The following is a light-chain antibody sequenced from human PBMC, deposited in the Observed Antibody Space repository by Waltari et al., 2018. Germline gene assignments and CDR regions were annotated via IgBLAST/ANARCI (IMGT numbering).Light chain of an antibody. CDR2: LGS. Sequence: DIVMTQSPLSLPVTPGEPASISCRSSQSLLHSHGSKYLNWYLQKPGQSPQLLIYLGSNRAPGVPDRFSGSESGTDFTLKISRVEAEDVGVYYCMQTLQIPWTFGQGTKVEIK. CDR1: QSLLHSHGSKY. V-gene: IGKV2-28*01. J-gene: IGKJ1*01. CDR3: MQTLQIPWT.